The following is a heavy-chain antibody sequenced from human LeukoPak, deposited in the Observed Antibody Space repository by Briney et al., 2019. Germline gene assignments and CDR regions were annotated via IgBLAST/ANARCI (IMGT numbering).Heavy chain of an antibody. J-gene: IGHJ3*01. V-gene: IGHV4-59*12. Sequence: SETLSLTCSVSGGSTGSDYWSWIRQPPGKGLEWIAYVYYSGVTSYNPSLKSRVAISIDTSKNQFSLKLSSVTAADTAVYYCARGRRPQGRYFDWLSDTFDLWGQGTMVTVSS. CDR1: GGSTGSDY. CDR2: VYYSGVT. D-gene: IGHD3-9*01. CDR3: ARGRRPQGRYFDWLSDTFDL.